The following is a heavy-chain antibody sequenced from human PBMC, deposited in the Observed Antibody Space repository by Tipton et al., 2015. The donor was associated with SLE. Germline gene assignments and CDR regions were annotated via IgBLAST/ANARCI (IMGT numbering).Heavy chain of an antibody. CDR2: IIPIFGTA. CDR3: ARVPRIAAAAFRWFDP. CDR1: GGTFSSYA. V-gene: IGHV1-69*01. D-gene: IGHD6-13*01. J-gene: IGHJ5*02. Sequence: QSGAEVKKPGSSVKVSCKASGGTFSSYAISWVRQAPGQGLEWMGGIIPIFGTANYAQKFQGRVTITADESTSTAYMELSSLRSEDTAVYYCARVPRIAAAAFRWFDPWGQGTLVTVSS.